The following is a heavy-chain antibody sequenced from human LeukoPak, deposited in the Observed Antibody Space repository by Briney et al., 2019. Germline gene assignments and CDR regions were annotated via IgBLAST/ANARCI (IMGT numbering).Heavy chain of an antibody. V-gene: IGHV3-74*01. Sequence: GGSLRLSCAASGFTFSNYWMHWVRQAPGKGLVGVSRISYAGAHTFYADSVKGRFAMSRDNAKNTLYLQMSRLRSDDTAVYYCARGRVDTAMVGQPLGYWGQGTLVTVSS. CDR3: ARGRVDTAMVGQPLGY. CDR2: ISYAGAHT. J-gene: IGHJ4*02. D-gene: IGHD5-18*01. CDR1: GFTFSNYW.